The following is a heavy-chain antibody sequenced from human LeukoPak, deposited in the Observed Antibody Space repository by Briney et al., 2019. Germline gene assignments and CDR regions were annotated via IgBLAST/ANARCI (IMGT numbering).Heavy chain of an antibody. CDR1: GFTFSSYA. CDR3: AKRPISPTVTTEYYFDY. CDR2: ISGSGGST. D-gene: IGHD4-11*01. Sequence: GGSLRLSCAASGFTFSSYAMSWVRQAPGKGLEWVSAISGSGGSTYYADSVKGRFTISRDNSKNTLYLQMNSLRAEDTAVYYCAKRPISPTVTTEYYFDYWGQGTLVTVSS. J-gene: IGHJ4*02. V-gene: IGHV3-23*01.